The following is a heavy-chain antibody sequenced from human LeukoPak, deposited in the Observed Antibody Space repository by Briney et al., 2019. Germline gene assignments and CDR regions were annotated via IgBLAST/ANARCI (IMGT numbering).Heavy chain of an antibody. V-gene: IGHV3-7*03. D-gene: IGHD2-2*01. CDR2: IKQDGSEK. J-gene: IGHJ3*02. CDR3: ASHVRYCTSTNCYQDAFDI. CDR1: GFTFSSYW. Sequence: GGSLRPSCAASGFTFSSYWMGWVRQAPGKGLEWVANIKQDGSEKHYVDSVKGRFTISRDNAKNSLYLQMNSLRAEDTAVYYCASHVRYCTSTNCYQDAFDIWGQGTMVTVSS.